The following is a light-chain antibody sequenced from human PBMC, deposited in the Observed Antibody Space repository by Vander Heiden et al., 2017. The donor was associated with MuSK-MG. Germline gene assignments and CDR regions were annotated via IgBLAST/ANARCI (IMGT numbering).Light chain of an antibody. CDR3: RSHEASSTL. CDR2: EVS. Sequence: SGLARPSTLAGAPVQSITISCTGTSSDVGSYNLVSWYQQHPGKAPKLMIYEVSKRPSGVSNRFSGSKSGNTASLTIPGLKAEDEADYYRRSHEASSTLVGGGTKLTVL. V-gene: IGLV2-23*02. J-gene: IGLJ2*01. CDR1: SSDVGSYNL.